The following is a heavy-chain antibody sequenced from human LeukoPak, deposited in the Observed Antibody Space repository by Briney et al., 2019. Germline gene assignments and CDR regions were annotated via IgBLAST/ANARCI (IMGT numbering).Heavy chain of an antibody. CDR1: GYSFTSHW. V-gene: IGHV5-51*01. CDR2: VNPDDSGT. CDR3: ARLRWPRGGRSSFDY. Sequence: GESLKISCKDSGYSFTSHWIGWVRQMPGKGLEWMGIVNPDDSGTIYSPSFQGQVTISADESITTAYLQWSSLKASDTAMYYCARLRWPRGGRSSFDYWGQGALVTVSS. D-gene: IGHD3-10*01. J-gene: IGHJ4*02.